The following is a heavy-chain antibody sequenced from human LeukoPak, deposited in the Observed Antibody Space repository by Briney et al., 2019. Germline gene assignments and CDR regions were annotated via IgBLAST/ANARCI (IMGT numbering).Heavy chain of an antibody. CDR1: GYSISSGYY. CDR3: ARRCRSTSCYYYAFDI. V-gene: IGHV4-38-2*02. Sequence: SETLSLTCTVSGYSISSGYYWGWIRQPPGKGLEWIGSIYYSGSTYSNPSLKSRVTISLDTSKNQFSLRLSSVTAADTAVYYCARRCRSTSCYYYAFDIWGQGTMVTVSP. CDR2: IYYSGST. D-gene: IGHD2-2*01. J-gene: IGHJ3*02.